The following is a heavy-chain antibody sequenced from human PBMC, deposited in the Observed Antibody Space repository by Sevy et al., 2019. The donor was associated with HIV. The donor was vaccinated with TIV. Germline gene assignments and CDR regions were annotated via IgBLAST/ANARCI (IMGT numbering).Heavy chain of an antibody. V-gene: IGHV3-21*01. CDR2: ISSGSSYI. D-gene: IGHD3-16*02. CDR3: ARGLLLGELSLYYFEY. J-gene: IGHJ4*02. CDR1: GFTFSTYS. Sequence: GGSLRLSCAASGFTFSTYSMNWVRQAPGKGLEWVSSISSGSSYIYYAYSVKGRFTISRDNAKNSLYLQMNSLRAEDTAVYYCARGLLLGELSLYYFEYWGQGTLVTVSS.